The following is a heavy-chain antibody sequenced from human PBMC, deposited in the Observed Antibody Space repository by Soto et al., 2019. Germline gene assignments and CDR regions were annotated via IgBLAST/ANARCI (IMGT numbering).Heavy chain of an antibody. J-gene: IGHJ3*02. CDR3: ARDGYYDILTGYYRDDAFDI. D-gene: IGHD3-9*01. CDR2: ISAYNGNT. V-gene: IGHV1-18*01. Sequence: QVQLVQSGAEVKKPGASVKVSCKASGYTFTSYGISWVRQAPGQGLEWMGWISAYNGNTNYAQKLQGRVTKTTDTSTRTAYMQLRSLRSDDTAVYYCARDGYYDILTGYYRDDAFDIWGQGTMVTVSS. CDR1: GYTFTSYG.